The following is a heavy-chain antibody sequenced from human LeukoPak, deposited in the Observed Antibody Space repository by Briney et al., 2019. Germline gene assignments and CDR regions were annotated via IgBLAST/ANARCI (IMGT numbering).Heavy chain of an antibody. V-gene: IGHV1-69*13. CDR3: ARDGKITIFGVVINNWFDP. J-gene: IGHJ5*02. CDR1: GGTFSSYA. D-gene: IGHD3-3*01. CDR2: IIPIFGTA. Sequence: GASVKVSCKASGGTFSSYAISWVRQAPGQGLEWMGGIIPIFGTANYAQKFQGRGTITADESTSTAYMELSSLRSEDTAVYYCARDGKITIFGVVINNWFDPWGQGTLVTVSS.